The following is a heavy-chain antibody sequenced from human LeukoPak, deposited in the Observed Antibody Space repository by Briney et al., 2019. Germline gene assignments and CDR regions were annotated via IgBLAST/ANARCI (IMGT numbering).Heavy chain of an antibody. J-gene: IGHJ6*02. CDR3: AKGLRNYYYYGMDV. Sequence: PGGSLRLSCAASGFAFSSYAMNWVRQAPGKGLEWVSAISGSGGSTYYADSVKGRFTISRDNSKNTLYLQMNSLRAEDTAVYYCAKGLRNYYYYGMDVWGQGTTVTVSS. V-gene: IGHV3-23*01. CDR1: GFAFSSYA. D-gene: IGHD4-17*01. CDR2: ISGSGGST.